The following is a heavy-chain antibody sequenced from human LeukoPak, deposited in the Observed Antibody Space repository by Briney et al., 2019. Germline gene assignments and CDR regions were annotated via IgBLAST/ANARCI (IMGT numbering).Heavy chain of an antibody. Sequence: SETLSLTCTVSGGSISSGGYYWSWIRQHPGKGLECIGYIYYSGSTYYNPSLKSRVTISVDTSKNQFSLKLSSVTAADTAVYYCAREPYDILTGYYNPSGMDVWGQGTTVTVSS. J-gene: IGHJ6*02. CDR3: AREPYDILTGYYNPSGMDV. CDR2: IYYSGST. V-gene: IGHV4-31*03. D-gene: IGHD3-9*01. CDR1: GGSISSGGYY.